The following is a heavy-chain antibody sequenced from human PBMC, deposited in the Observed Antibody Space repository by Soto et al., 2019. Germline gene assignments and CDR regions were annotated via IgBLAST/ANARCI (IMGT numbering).Heavy chain of an antibody. Sequence: PSETLSLTCTVPGGSIRSGGYYWSWIRQHPGKGLEWIGYIYYSGSTNYNPSLKSRVTISVDTSKHQFSLKLSSVTAADTAVYYCARRVPSLLNFDYWGQGTLVTAPQ. V-gene: IGHV4-61*08. CDR2: IYYSGST. CDR1: GGSIRSGGYY. D-gene: IGHD2-2*01. J-gene: IGHJ4*02. CDR3: ARRVPSLLNFDY.